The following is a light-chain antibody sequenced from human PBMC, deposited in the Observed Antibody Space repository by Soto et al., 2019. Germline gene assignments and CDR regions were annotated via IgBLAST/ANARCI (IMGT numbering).Light chain of an antibody. CDR2: DAT. CDR1: QSVSSY. J-gene: IGKJ1*01. Sequence: EIVLTQSPATLSLSPGERATLSCRASQSVSSYLAWYQQKPGQAPRLLIYDATNRATDIPAKLSGSKTRTNFSLTFSSLEPEDFAVYYCQQRSNWPTFGQGTKVDIK. CDR3: QQRSNWPT. V-gene: IGKV3-11*01.